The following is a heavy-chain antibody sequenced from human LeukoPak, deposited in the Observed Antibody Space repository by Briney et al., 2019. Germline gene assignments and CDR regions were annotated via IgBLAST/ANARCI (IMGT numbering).Heavy chain of an antibody. CDR3: ARAFRGIFGVFEAFDI. V-gene: IGHV4-61*02. J-gene: IGHJ3*02. Sequence: SETLSLTCTVSGGSINSGSYYWSWIRQPAGKGLEWIGRIYTSGSTNYNPSLKSRVTISEDTSKNQFSLKLSSVTAADTAVYYCARAFRGIFGVFEAFDIWGQGTMVTVSS. CDR2: IYTSGST. CDR1: GGSINSGSYY. D-gene: IGHD3-3*01.